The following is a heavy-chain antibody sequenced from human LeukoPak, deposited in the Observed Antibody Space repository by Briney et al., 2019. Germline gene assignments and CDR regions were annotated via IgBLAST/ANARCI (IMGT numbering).Heavy chain of an antibody. Sequence: ASVKVSCKVSGYTFTDYYVHWVQQAPGKGLEWMGLVDPEDGETIYAEKFQGRVTITADTSTDTAYMELSSLRSEDTAVYYCERIYGSGRGDAFDIWGQGTMVTVSS. CDR3: ERIYGSGRGDAFDI. V-gene: IGHV1-69-2*01. CDR1: GYTFTDYY. J-gene: IGHJ3*02. D-gene: IGHD3-10*01. CDR2: VDPEDGET.